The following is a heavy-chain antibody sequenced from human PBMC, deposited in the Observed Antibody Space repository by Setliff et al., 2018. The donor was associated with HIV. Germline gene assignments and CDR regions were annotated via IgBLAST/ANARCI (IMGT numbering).Heavy chain of an antibody. CDR1: GESFSGYY. J-gene: IGHJ4*02. CDR3: ARRGIAAAGSDS. V-gene: IGHV4-34*01. D-gene: IGHD6-13*01. Sequence: SETLSLTCAVYGESFSGYYWSWIRQPPGKGLEWIGEVNHSGSSSYNPSLKSRVTISVDTFKNQFSLKLNSVTAADTAVYYCARRGIAAAGSDSWGQGTLVTVSS. CDR2: VNHSGSS.